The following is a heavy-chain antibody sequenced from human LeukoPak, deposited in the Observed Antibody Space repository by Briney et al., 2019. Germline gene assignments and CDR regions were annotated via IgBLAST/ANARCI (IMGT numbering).Heavy chain of an antibody. J-gene: IGHJ4*02. Sequence: ASVKVSCKASGYIFTGYYMKWVRQAPGQGLEWMGWLHPNSGGTNYAQKFQGRITLTRATSISTAYMELSSLTSDDTAVYFCARWQEGSGTYYIDYWGQGTLVTVSS. CDR3: ARWQEGSGTYYIDY. CDR1: GYIFTGYY. D-gene: IGHD3-10*01. CDR2: LHPNSGGT. V-gene: IGHV1-2*02.